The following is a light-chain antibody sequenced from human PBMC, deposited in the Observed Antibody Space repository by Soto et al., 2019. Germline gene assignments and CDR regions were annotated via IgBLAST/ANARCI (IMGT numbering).Light chain of an antibody. CDR3: QQRNNWPPVT. J-gene: IGKJ5*01. CDR1: QSLSSN. V-gene: IGKV3-11*01. CDR2: DAS. Sequence: EVVMTQSPATLSLSPGERVTLSCRASQSLSSNLAWYQQKPGQAPRLLIYDASNRATGIPARFSGSGSGTDFTLTISSLEPEDFAVYYCQQRNNWPPVTFGQGTRLEIK.